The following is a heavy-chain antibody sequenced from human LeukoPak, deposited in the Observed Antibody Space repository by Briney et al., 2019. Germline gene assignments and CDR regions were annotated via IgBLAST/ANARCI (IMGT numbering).Heavy chain of an antibody. Sequence: PGGSLRLSCKASGFTFSSYAMTWVRQAPGKGLEWVSAMGGSGDSPKYADSVKGRFTMSRDSSRNTVYLQMNRLRPDDTAVYYCARDRSADYWGQGTLVTVSS. CDR1: GFTFSSYA. CDR3: ARDRSADY. CDR2: MGGSGDSP. J-gene: IGHJ4*02. V-gene: IGHV3-23*01.